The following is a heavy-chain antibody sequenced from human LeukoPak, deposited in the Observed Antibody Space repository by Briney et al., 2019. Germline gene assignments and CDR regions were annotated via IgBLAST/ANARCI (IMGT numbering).Heavy chain of an antibody. CDR3: AKTLLRFLEWSQYYFDY. D-gene: IGHD3-3*01. V-gene: IGHV3-23*01. CDR1: GFTFSSYA. Sequence: GGSLRLSCAASGFTFSSYAMSWVRQAPGKGLEWVSAISGSGGSTYYADSVKGRFTISRDNSKNTLYLQMNSLRAEDTAVYYCAKTLLRFLEWSQYYFDYWGQGTLVTVSS. J-gene: IGHJ4*02. CDR2: ISGSGGST.